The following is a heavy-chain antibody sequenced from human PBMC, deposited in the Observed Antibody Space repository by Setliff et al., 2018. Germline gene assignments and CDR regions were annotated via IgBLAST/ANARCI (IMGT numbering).Heavy chain of an antibody. D-gene: IGHD6-19*01. J-gene: IGHJ4*02. V-gene: IGHV1-69*06. CDR1: GDTFSTYA. Sequence: ASVKVSCKASGDTFSTYALSWVRQAPGQGLEWMGGIISLLETAKYAQKFQGRVTITADKSTSTGYMELSSLRSEDTAVYYCVRVTSGRLDFDYWGQGTPVTVSS. CDR2: IISLLETA. CDR3: VRVTSGRLDFDY.